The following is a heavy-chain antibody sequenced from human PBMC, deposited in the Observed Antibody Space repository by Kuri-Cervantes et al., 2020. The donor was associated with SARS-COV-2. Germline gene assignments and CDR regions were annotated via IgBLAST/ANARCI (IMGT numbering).Heavy chain of an antibody. CDR3: ARDRGIAAQMDV. Sequence: SVKVSCKASGGTFSSYAISWVRQAPGQGLEWMGVIIPIFGTANYAQKFQGRVTITADESTSTAYMELSSLRSEDTAVYYCARDRGIAAQMDVWGHGTTVTVSS. V-gene: IGHV1-69*13. CDR1: GGTFSSYA. D-gene: IGHD6-13*01. CDR2: IIPIFGTA. J-gene: IGHJ6*02.